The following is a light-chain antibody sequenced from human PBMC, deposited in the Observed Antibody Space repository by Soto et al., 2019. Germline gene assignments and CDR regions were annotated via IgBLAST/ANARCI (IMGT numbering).Light chain of an antibody. CDR1: QAIKSA. V-gene: IGKV1-6*01. CDR2: AAS. J-gene: IGKJ2*01. Sequence: AIQMTQSPPSLSASVGDRVTITCRASQAIKSALAWYQQKPGKAPKLLIYAASSLQSGVPSRFRGSGAGTDFTLTISSLQLEDFATYYCLQDYNHPRTFGQGTDLEI. CDR3: LQDYNHPRT.